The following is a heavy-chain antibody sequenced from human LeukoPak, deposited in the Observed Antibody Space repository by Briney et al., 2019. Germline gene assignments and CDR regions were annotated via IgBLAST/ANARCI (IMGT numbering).Heavy chain of an antibody. D-gene: IGHD3-3*01. J-gene: IGHJ4*02. CDR2: IRYDGSNK. CDR3: AKGEDDFWSGYRGGFDY. CDR1: GFTFSSYG. Sequence: GGSLRLSCAASGFTFSSYGMHWVRPAPGKGLEWVACIRYDGSNKYYADSVKGRFTISRDNSKNTLYLQMNSLRAEDTAVYYCAKGEDDFWSGYRGGFDYWGQGTLVTVSS. V-gene: IGHV3-30*02.